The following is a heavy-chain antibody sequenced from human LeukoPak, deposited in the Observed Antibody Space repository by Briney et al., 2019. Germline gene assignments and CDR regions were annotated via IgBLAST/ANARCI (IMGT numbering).Heavy chain of an antibody. CDR3: AKEGSSSRLVPGFLAFDI. CDR1: GFTFSNYA. J-gene: IGHJ3*02. Sequence: GGSLRLSCVASGFTFSNYAMSWVRQTPGKGLEWVSSISGSGGSTHYADSVKGRFTISRDNSKNILYLQMNSLRAEDTAVYYCAKEGSSSRLVPGFLAFDIWGQGTMVTVSS. D-gene: IGHD6-13*01. CDR2: ISGSGGST. V-gene: IGHV3-23*01.